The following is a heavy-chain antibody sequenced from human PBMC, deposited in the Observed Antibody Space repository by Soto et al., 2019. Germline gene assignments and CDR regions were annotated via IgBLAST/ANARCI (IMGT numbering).Heavy chain of an antibody. J-gene: IGHJ6*02. CDR1: GYSFTNYW. CDR3: ARRGSGQYNGYYYGMDV. D-gene: IGHD6-19*01. V-gene: IGHV5-51*01. CDR2: IYPGDSDT. Sequence: GESLKISCKGSGYSFTNYWIGWVRQMPGKGLEWMGIIYPGDSDTRYSPSFQGQVTISADKSISTAYLQWSSLKASDTAMYYCARRGSGQYNGYYYGMDVWGQGTTVTVSS.